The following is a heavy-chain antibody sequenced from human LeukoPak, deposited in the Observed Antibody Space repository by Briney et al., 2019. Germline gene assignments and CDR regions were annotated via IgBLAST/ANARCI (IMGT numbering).Heavy chain of an antibody. D-gene: IGHD3-10*01. Sequence: PGGSLRLSCAASGFTFSSYGMHWVRQAPGKGLEWVAFIRYDGSNRHYADSVKGRFTISRDNSKNMLHLQMNSLRAEDMALYYCAKDRGSGSYYNVEYFDYWGQGTLVTVSS. CDR2: IRYDGSNR. J-gene: IGHJ4*02. CDR3: AKDRGSGSYYNVEYFDY. V-gene: IGHV3-30*02. CDR1: GFTFSSYG.